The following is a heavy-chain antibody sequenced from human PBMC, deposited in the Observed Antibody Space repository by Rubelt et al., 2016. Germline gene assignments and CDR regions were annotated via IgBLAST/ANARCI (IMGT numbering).Heavy chain of an antibody. Sequence: QVQLQESGPGLVKPSGTLSLTCAVSGGSISSSSYYWGWIRQPPGKGLEWIGSIYYSGSTYYNPSLKSRVTISVDTSKNQFSLKLSSVTAADTAVYYCAKFRASSGWLGNWFDPWGQGTLVTVSS. CDR3: AKFRASSGWLGNWFDP. V-gene: IGHV4-39*07. D-gene: IGHD6-19*01. J-gene: IGHJ5*02. CDR1: GGSISSSSYY. CDR2: IYYSGST.